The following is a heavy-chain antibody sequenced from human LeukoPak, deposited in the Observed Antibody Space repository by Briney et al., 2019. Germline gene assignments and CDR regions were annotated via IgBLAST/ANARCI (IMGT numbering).Heavy chain of an antibody. CDR1: GYTFTSYG. CDR2: ISAYNGNT. V-gene: IGHV1-18*01. Sequence: APVKVSCKASGYTFTSYGISWVRQAPGQGLEWTGWISAYNGNTNYAQKLQGRVTMTTDTSTSTAYMELRSLRSDDTAVYYCARDMVRGVISSHGVWGQGTLVTVSS. D-gene: IGHD3-10*01. CDR3: ARDMVRGVISSHGV. J-gene: IGHJ4*02.